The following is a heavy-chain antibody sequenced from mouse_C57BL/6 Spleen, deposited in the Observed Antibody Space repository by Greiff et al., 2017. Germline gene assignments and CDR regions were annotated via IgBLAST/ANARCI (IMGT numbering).Heavy chain of an antibody. Sequence: QVQLQQPGAELVKPGASVKLSCKASGYTFTSYWMQWVKQRPGQGLEWIGEIDPSDSYTNYNQKSKGKATLTVDTSSSTAYMQLSSLTSEDSAVYYCARFDLDYWGQGTTLTVSS. J-gene: IGHJ2*01. V-gene: IGHV1-50*01. CDR1: GYTFTSYW. CDR3: ARFDLDY. CDR2: IDPSDSYT.